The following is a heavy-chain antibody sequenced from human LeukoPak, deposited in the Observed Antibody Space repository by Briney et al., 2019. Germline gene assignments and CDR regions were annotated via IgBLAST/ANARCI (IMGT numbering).Heavy chain of an antibody. V-gene: IGHV3-20*04. Sequence: GGSLRLSCAASGFTFDDYVMSWVRQAPGKRLEWVAAINWNGGRTGYADSVKGRFTISRDNAKNSLYLQMNSLRAEDTALYYCARGYGSGEDGDYWGQGTLVTVSS. CDR3: ARGYGSGEDGDY. J-gene: IGHJ4*02. CDR2: INWNGGRT. CDR1: GFTFDDYV. D-gene: IGHD3-10*01.